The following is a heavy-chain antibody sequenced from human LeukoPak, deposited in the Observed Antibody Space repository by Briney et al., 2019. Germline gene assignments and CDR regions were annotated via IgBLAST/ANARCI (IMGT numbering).Heavy chain of an antibody. J-gene: IGHJ4*02. CDR1: GGSISSYY. Sequence: SETLSLTCTVSGGSISSYYGSWIRQPPGKGLEWIGYLSYSGSTSYNPSLKRRVTISADTSKNQFSLKMNSVTAADTAVYYCARSLSRSSYGNFDYWGQGTLVTVSP. CDR2: LSYSGST. V-gene: IGHV4-59*01. CDR3: ARSLSRSSYGNFDY. D-gene: IGHD3-10*01.